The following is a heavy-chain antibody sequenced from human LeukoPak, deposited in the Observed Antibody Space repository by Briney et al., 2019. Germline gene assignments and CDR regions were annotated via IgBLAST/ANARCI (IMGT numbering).Heavy chain of an antibody. Sequence: PGGSLRLSCGASGFTFSSYWMFWVRQAPGKGLVWVSRINTDGSNTIHADSVKGRFTISRDNAKNTLYLQMNSLRAEDTAVYYCAKDLRLLLWFGEALDAFDIWGQGTMVTVSS. CDR1: GFTFSSYW. CDR2: INTDGSNT. CDR3: AKDLRLLLWFGEALDAFDI. D-gene: IGHD3-10*01. J-gene: IGHJ3*02. V-gene: IGHV3-74*01.